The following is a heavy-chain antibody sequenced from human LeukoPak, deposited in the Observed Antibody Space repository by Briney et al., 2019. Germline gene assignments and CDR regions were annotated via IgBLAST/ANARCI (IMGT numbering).Heavy chain of an antibody. V-gene: IGHV6-1*01. CDR3: ARERGSSWYSDYNYYGMDV. D-gene: IGHD6-13*01. J-gene: IGHJ6*02. CDR1: GDSVSSNSAA. Sequence: SQTLSLTCAISGDSVSSNSAAWNWIRQSPSRGLEWLGRTYYRSKWYNDYAVSVKSRITINPDTSKNQFSLQLNSVTPEDTAVYYCARERGSSWYSDYNYYGMDVWGQGTTVTVSS. CDR2: TYYRSKWYN.